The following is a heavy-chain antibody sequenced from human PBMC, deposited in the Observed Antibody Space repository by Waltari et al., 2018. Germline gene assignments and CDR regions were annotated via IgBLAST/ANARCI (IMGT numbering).Heavy chain of an antibody. V-gene: IGHV3-23*01. J-gene: IGHJ6*01. Sequence: DEQLLESGGDLAQPGGSLRLACTGSGFTFSDFAMTWVRQAPGKGLEWRAAISASGETTYYGDSVKGRMFISRDNAKDTLYFQMNSLRVDDTAVYYCAKDFDGSGSHRTYYYGMDVRGQGTRVTVSS. D-gene: IGHD3-10*01. CDR1: GFTFSDFA. CDR2: ISASGETT. CDR3: AKDFDGSGSHRTYYYGMDV.